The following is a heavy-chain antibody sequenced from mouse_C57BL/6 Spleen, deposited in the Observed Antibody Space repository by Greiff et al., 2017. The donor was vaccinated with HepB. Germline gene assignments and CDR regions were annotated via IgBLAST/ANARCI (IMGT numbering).Heavy chain of an antibody. Sequence: VQLQQSGPELVKPGASVKLSCKASGYTFTSYYINWVKQRPGQGLEWIGWIYPRDGSTKYNEKFKGKATLTVDTSSSTAYMQLHSLTSEDSAVYFCEKGPAYYSIWYLDVWGPGTTVTVSS. CDR1: GYTFTSYY. V-gene: IGHV1-85*01. D-gene: IGHD2-5*01. CDR2: IYPRDGST. CDR3: EKGPAYYSIWYLDV. J-gene: IGHJ1*01.